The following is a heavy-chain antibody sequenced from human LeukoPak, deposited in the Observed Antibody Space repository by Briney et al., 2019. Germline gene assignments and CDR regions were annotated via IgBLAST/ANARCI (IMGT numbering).Heavy chain of an antibody. J-gene: IGHJ5*02. CDR2: IKEDGSEK. Sequence: GGSLRLSCAASGFPFSGSWMSWVRQVPGKGLAWVANIKEDGSEKYYGDSVRGRFTVSRDNAKNLLYLQMNSLRAEDTAVYYCARDRFDPWGQGTLVTVSS. V-gene: IGHV3-7*01. CDR1: GFPFSGSW. CDR3: ARDRFDP.